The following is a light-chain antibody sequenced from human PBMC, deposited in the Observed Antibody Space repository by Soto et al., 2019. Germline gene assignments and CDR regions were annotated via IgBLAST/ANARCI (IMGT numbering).Light chain of an antibody. V-gene: IGKV1-39*01. CDR1: QNIKKF. CDR2: ATS. J-gene: IGKJ4*01. CDR3: QQSYRSPLN. Sequence: DIHMTQSPSSLSASVGDRVTITCRASQNIKKFLNWYQQRPGKAPSALIHATSTLQNGVSSRFSGSGSDTDFTLTITSLQPEDFATYFCQQSYRSPLNFGGGTNVEL.